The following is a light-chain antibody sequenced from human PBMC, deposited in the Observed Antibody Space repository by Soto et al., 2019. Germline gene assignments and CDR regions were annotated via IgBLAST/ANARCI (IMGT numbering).Light chain of an antibody. CDR1: QSVDSKY. Sequence: EIVLTQSPGTLSLSPGERATLSCRASQSVDSKYLAWYQQKPGQAPRILIFAASSRATGIPDRFSGSGSGTDLTITISRLEPGDFAVYYCQQYGYSSWTFGQGTKVEIK. CDR2: AAS. V-gene: IGKV3-20*01. CDR3: QQYGYSSWT. J-gene: IGKJ1*01.